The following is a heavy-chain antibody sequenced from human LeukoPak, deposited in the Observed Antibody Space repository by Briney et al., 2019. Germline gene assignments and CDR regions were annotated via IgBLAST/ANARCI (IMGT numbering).Heavy chain of an antibody. CDR2: INPNSGGT. CDR1: RYTFTGYY. D-gene: IGHD6-19*01. CDR3: ARGKSRVYSSGWFAY. V-gene: IGHV1-2*02. Sequence: ASVKVSCKASRYTFTGYYMHWVRQAPGQGLEWMGWINPNSGGTNYAQKFQGRVTMTRDTSISTAYMELSRLRSDDTAVYYCARGKSRVYSSGWFAYWGQGTLVTVSS. J-gene: IGHJ5*01.